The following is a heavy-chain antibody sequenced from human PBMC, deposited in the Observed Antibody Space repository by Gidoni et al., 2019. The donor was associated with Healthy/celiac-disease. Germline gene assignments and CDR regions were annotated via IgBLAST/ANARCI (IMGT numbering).Heavy chain of an antibody. Sequence: QSTLKESGPPLVKPTHTLPLTSTFSGFSLSNSGVGVGWIRQPQGKALEWLALIYWDDDKRYSPCLKSRLTITKDTSKNHVVLTRTNMDPVDTATYYCAHRRLLGLAAAGYDYWGQGTLVTVSS. CDR3: AHRRLLGLAAAGYDY. J-gene: IGHJ4*02. CDR1: GFSLSNSGVG. D-gene: IGHD6-13*01. V-gene: IGHV2-5*02. CDR2: IYWDDDK.